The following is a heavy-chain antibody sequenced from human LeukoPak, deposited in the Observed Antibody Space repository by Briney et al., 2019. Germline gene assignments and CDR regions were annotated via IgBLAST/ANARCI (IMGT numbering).Heavy chain of an antibody. V-gene: IGHV1-69*05. J-gene: IGHJ4*02. CDR1: GGTFISYA. CDR3: ARMAGYGGSYYFDY. D-gene: IGHD1-26*01. CDR2: IIPIFGTA. Sequence: SVKVSCKASGGTFISYAISWVRQAPGQGLEWMGGIIPIFGTANYAQKFQGRVTITTDESTSTAYMELSSLRSEDTAVYYCARMAGYGGSYYFDYWGQGTLVTVSS.